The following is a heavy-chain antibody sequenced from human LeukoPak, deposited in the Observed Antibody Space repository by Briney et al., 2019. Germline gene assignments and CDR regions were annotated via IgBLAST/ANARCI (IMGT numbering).Heavy chain of an antibody. CDR3: ARWSGLAYCGGDCYPNWDYYDSSGYSFDY. J-gene: IGHJ4*01. Sequence: ASVKVSCKASAYTFTDYYVHWVRQAPGQGLEWMGIINPSGGSTSYAQKFQGRVTMTRDTSTSTVYMELSSLRSEDTAVYYCARWSGLAYCGGDCYPNWDYYDSSGYSFDYWGQEPWSPSPQ. V-gene: IGHV1-46*01. CDR2: INPSGGST. D-gene: IGHD2-21*02. CDR1: AYTFTDYY.